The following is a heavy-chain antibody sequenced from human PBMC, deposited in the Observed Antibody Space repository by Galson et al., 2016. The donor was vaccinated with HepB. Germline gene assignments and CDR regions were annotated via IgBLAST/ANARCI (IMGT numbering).Heavy chain of an antibody. Sequence: ETLSLTCTVSGGSIRPYHWTWIRQPPGKGLEWIGYIYYSGHTNYNSSLKSRVTISVDTSKSQFSLKVTSVTAADTAVYYCARRADDAYGSGSLDYWGQGTLVTVSS. CDR2: IYYSGHT. D-gene: IGHD3-10*01. J-gene: IGHJ4*02. CDR1: GGSIRPYH. V-gene: IGHV4-59*08. CDR3: ARRADDAYGSGSLDY.